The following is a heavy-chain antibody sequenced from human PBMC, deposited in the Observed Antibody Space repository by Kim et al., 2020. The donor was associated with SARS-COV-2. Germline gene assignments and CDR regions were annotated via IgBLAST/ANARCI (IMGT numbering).Heavy chain of an antibody. Sequence: SETLSLTCTVSGGSISSYYWSWIRQPPGKGLEWIGYIYYSGSTNYNPSLKSRVTISVDTSKNQFSLKLSSVTAADTAVYYCARATLFGVVRPSVSWFDPWGQGTLVTVSS. J-gene: IGHJ5*02. CDR2: IYYSGST. V-gene: IGHV4-59*13. CDR1: GGSISSYY. CDR3: ARATLFGVVRPSVSWFDP. D-gene: IGHD3-3*01.